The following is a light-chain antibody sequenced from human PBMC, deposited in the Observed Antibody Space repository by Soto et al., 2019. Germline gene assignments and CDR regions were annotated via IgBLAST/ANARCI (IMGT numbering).Light chain of an antibody. CDR1: QTISSW. J-gene: IGKJ1*01. V-gene: IGKV1-5*03. CDR3: QHYYSYSEA. Sequence: DIQMTQSPSTLSGSVGDRVTITCRASQTISSWLSWYQQKPWKAPKLLIYKASTLKSGVPSRFSGSGSGTEFTLTIISLQHDDFATYYCQHYYSYSEAFGQGTKVELK. CDR2: KAS.